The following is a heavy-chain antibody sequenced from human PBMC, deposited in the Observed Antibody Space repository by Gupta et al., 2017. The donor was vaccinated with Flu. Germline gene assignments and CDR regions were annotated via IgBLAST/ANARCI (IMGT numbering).Heavy chain of an antibody. CDR3: ARVREYYYDSSGYLPYGMDV. V-gene: IGHV1-69*01. D-gene: IGHD3-22*01. J-gene: IGHJ6*02. CDR1: GGTFSSYA. Sequence: VKKPGSSVKVSCKASGGTFSSYAISWVRQAPGQGLEWMGGIIPIFGTANYAQKFQGRVTITADESTSTAYMELSSLRSEDTAVYYCARVREYYYDSSGYLPYGMDVWGQGTTVTVSS. CDR2: IIPIFGTA.